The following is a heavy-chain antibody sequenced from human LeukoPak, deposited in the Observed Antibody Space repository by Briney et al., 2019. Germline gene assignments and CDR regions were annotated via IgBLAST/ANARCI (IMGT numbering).Heavy chain of an antibody. CDR3: ARDPTLRGYDYGYVD. CDR2: IKQDGSVK. J-gene: IGHJ4*02. V-gene: IGHV3-7*03. Sequence: GGSLRLSCAASGFTFSSYWMHWVRQAPGKGLEWVANIKQDGSVKYYVDSVKGRFTISRDNAKNSLYLQMNSLRVEDTAVYYCARDPTLRGYDYGYVDWGQGTLVTVSS. D-gene: IGHD5-18*01. CDR1: GFTFSSYW.